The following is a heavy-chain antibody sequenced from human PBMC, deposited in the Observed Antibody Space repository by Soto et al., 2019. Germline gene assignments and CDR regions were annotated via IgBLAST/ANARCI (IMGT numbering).Heavy chain of an antibody. D-gene: IGHD5-12*01. Sequence: GKGLEWVSAISGSGGSTYYADSVKGRFTISRDNSKSTLYLQMNSLRAEDTAVYYCAKDLATMKPIYVMDVWGKGTTVTVSS. V-gene: IGHV3-23*01. CDR2: ISGSGGST. J-gene: IGHJ6*04. CDR3: AKDLATMKPIYVMDV.